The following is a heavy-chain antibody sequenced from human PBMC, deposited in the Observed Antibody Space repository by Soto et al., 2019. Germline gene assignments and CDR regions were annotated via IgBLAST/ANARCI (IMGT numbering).Heavy chain of an antibody. V-gene: IGHV1-46*03. J-gene: IGHJ5*02. CDR3: ARVAGGSGRYYLWFDP. CDR2: INPSGGST. D-gene: IGHD3-10*01. Sequence: QVQLVQSGAEVKKPGASVKVSCKASGYTFTSYYMHWVRQAPGQGLEWMGIINPSGGSTSYAQKFQGRVTMPRDTATSTVYMELSSLGSGDTAVYYCARVAGGSGRYYLWFDPWGQGTLVTVSS. CDR1: GYTFTSYY.